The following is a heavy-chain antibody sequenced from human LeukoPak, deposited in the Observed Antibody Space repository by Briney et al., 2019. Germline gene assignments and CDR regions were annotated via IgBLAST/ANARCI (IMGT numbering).Heavy chain of an antibody. J-gene: IGHJ4*02. Sequence: GGSLRLSCAASGFTFSSHALSWVRQAPGKGLEWVSSLSDSGYNTYYADSVKGRFTISRDNSKNTVYLQMNSLRAEDTAVYYCAKDPYGTRYFDYWGQGTLVTVSS. V-gene: IGHV3-23*01. CDR2: LSDSGYNT. CDR3: AKDPYGTRYFDY. D-gene: IGHD2-2*01. CDR1: GFTFSSHA.